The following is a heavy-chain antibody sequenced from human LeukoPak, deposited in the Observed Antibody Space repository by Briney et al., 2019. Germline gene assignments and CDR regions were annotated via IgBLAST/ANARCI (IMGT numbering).Heavy chain of an antibody. J-gene: IGHJ4*02. Sequence: PSETLSLTCTVSGGSISSSSYYWGWIRQPPGKGLEWIGRIYTSGSTNYNPSLKSRVTISVDTSKNQFSLKLSSVTAADTAVYYCARGMIDSSAYVYFDYWGQGTLVTVSS. CDR2: IYTSGST. V-gene: IGHV4-61*02. D-gene: IGHD3-22*01. CDR3: ARGMIDSSAYVYFDY. CDR1: GGSISSSSYY.